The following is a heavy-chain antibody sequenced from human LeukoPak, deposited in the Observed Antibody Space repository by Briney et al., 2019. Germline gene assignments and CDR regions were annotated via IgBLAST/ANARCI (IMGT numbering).Heavy chain of an antibody. V-gene: IGHV4-34*01. CDR3: ARHYGSGSSTNYYYYYMDV. D-gene: IGHD3-10*01. CDR2: INHSGST. CDR1: GGSFSGYY. Sequence: PSETLSLTCAVYGGSFSGYYWSWIRQPPGKGLEWIGEINHSGSTNYNPSLKSRVTISVDTSKNQFSLKLSSVTAADTAVYYCARHYGSGSSTNYYYYYMDVWGKGTTVTISS. J-gene: IGHJ6*03.